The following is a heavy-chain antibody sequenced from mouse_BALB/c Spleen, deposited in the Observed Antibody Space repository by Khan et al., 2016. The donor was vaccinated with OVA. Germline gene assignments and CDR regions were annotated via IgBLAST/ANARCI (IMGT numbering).Heavy chain of an antibody. CDR2: IWSGGST. Sequence: QVQLKESGPGLVQPSQSLSITCTVSGFSLTSYGVHWVRQSPGKGLEWLGVIWSGGSTDYNAAFISRLSISKDNSKSQVFFKMNSLQANDTAIYFCARNYYGSNYWYFDDWGAGTTVTVAS. CDR1: GFSLTSYG. CDR3: ARNYYGSNYWYFDD. D-gene: IGHD1-1*01. J-gene: IGHJ1*01. V-gene: IGHV2-2*02.